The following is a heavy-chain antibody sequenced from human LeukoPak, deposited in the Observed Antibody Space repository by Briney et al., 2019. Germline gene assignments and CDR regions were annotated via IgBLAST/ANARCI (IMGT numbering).Heavy chain of an antibody. V-gene: IGHV3-30*02. J-gene: IGHJ6*03. CDR2: IRYDGSNR. D-gene: IGHD2-15*01. CDR1: GFTFSSYG. Sequence: PGGSLRLSCAASGFTFSSYGMHWVRQAPGKGLEWVAFIRYDGSNRYYADSVKGRFTISRDNSKNTLYLQMNSLRAEDTAVYYCAKDRCYSCYYYYYYMDVWGKGTTVTVSS. CDR3: AKDRCYSCYYYYYYMDV.